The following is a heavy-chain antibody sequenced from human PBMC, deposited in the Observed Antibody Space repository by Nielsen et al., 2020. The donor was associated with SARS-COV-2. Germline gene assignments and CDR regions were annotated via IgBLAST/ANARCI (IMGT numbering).Heavy chain of an antibody. CDR3: ARSSIQPYYYYGMDV. CDR2: IIPIFGTA. V-gene: IGHV1-69*13. D-gene: IGHD2-21*01. Sequence: SVKVSCKASGYTFTSYAISWVRQAPGQGLEWMGGIIPIFGTANYAQKFQGRVTITADESTSTAYMELSSLRSEDTAVYYCARSSIQPYYYYGMDVWGQGTTVTVSS. J-gene: IGHJ6*02. CDR1: GYTFTSYA.